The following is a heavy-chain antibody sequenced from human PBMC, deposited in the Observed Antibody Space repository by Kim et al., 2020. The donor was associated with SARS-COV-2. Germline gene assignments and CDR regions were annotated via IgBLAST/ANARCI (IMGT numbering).Heavy chain of an antibody. Sequence: GGSLRLSCAASGFTFSSYWMSWVRQAPGKGLEWVANIKQDGSEKYYVDSVKGRFTISRDNAKNSLYLQMNSLRAEDTAVYYCARSNYDILTGYYKGLDYWGQGTLVTVSS. D-gene: IGHD3-9*01. CDR2: IKQDGSEK. CDR1: GFTFSSYW. J-gene: IGHJ4*02. CDR3: ARSNYDILTGYYKGLDY. V-gene: IGHV3-7*01.